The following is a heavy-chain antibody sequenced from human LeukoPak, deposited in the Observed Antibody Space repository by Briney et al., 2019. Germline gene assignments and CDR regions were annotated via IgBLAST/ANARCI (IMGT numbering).Heavy chain of an antibody. Sequence: PGGSLRLSCSASGFAFSSYWMSWVRQAPGKGLEWVANIKQDGSEKYYVDSVKGRFTISRENAKNSLSLQKNSLRAEDTAVYYCAKVGRYIIAAGFGAFDIWGQGTTVTVSS. CDR3: AKVGRYIIAAGFGAFDI. V-gene: IGHV3-7*01. J-gene: IGHJ3*02. CDR2: IKQDGSEK. CDR1: GFAFSSYW. D-gene: IGHD6-13*01.